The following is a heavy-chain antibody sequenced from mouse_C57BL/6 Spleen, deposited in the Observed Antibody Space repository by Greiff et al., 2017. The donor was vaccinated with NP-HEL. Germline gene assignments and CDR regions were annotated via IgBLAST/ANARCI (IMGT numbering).Heavy chain of an antibody. J-gene: IGHJ3*01. D-gene: IGHD2-2*01. CDR1: GYTFTSYW. V-gene: IGHV1-72*01. CDR2: IDPNSGGT. CDR3: ARPGDYGYQAWIAY. Sequence: QVQLQQPGAELVKPGASVKLSCKASGYTFTSYWMHWVKQRPGRGLEWIGRIDPNSGGTKYNEKFKGKATLTVDKPSSTAYMQRSSLTSEDSAVYYCARPGDYGYQAWIAYWGQGTLVTVSA.